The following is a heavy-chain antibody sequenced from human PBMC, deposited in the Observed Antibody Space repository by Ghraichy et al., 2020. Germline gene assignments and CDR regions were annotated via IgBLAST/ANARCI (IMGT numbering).Heavy chain of an antibody. J-gene: IGHJ4*02. CDR3: AKEGLRYFDWLLSGIDY. CDR2: ISGSGGST. D-gene: IGHD3-9*01. V-gene: IGHV3-23*01. CDR1: GFTFSSYA. Sequence: GGYLRLSCAASGFTFSSYAMSWVRQAPGKGLEWVSAISGSGGSTYYADSVKGRFTISRDNSKNTLYLQMNSLRAEDTAVYYCAKEGLRYFDWLLSGIDYWGQGTLVTVSS.